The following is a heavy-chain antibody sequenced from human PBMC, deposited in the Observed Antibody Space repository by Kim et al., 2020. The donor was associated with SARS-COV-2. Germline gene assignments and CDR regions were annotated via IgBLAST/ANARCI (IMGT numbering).Heavy chain of an antibody. Sequence: TIYYADSVNGRFTIAKEKAKISLYLQMNSLRDEDTAVYYCARDSVIADDYWGQRTLVTVSS. D-gene: IGHD6-13*01. V-gene: IGHV3-48*02. J-gene: IGHJ4*02. CDR2: TI. CDR3: ARDSVIADDY.